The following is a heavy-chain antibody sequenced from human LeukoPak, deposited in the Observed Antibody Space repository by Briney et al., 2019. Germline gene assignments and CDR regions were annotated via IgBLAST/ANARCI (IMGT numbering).Heavy chain of an antibody. Sequence: GSLRLSCAASRFSFSNYWMHWVRQAPGKGLVWVSRVKSDRSNPSYADSVKGRFTISRDNAENMLYLQMNTLGAEDTAVYYCARDIVSGSGSLDYWGQGTLVTVSS. J-gene: IGHJ4*02. V-gene: IGHV3-74*01. CDR2: VKSDRSNP. CDR1: RFSFSNYW. D-gene: IGHD3-10*01. CDR3: ARDIVSGSGSLDY.